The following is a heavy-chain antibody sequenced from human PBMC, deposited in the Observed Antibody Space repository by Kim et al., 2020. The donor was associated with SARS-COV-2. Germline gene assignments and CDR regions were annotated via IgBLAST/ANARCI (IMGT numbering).Heavy chain of an antibody. D-gene: IGHD3-10*01. J-gene: IGHJ4*02. CDR1: GGSISSYY. Sequence: SETLSLTCTVSGGSISSYYWSWIRQPPGKGLEWIGYIYYSGSTNYNPSLKSRVTISVDTSKNQFSLKLSSVTAADTAVYYCARTYYYGSGSYSYFDYWGQGTLVTVSS. CDR3: ARTYYYGSGSYSYFDY. V-gene: IGHV4-59*08. CDR2: IYYSGST.